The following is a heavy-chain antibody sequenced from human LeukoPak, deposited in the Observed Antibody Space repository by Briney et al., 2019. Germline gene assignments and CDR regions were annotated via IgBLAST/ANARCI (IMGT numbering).Heavy chain of an antibody. V-gene: IGHV3-23*01. D-gene: IGHD5-18*01. CDR3: AKGIELWLTYFDH. CDR2: ISGNGGST. CDR1: GIXFNKNA. Sequence: GGSLRLSCVVSGIXFNKNAMNWVRRAPGKGLEWVSAISGNGGSTYYADSVKGRFTISRDNSKNTLSLQMNSLRAEDTAVYYCAKGIELWLTYFDHWGQGTLVTASS. J-gene: IGHJ4*02.